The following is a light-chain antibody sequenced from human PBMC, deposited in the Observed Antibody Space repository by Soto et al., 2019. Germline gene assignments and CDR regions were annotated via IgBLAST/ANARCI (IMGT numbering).Light chain of an antibody. V-gene: IGKV3-11*01. CDR1: QSVNNH. J-gene: IGKJ4*01. CDR3: QQYNNWPFLLT. Sequence: EIVLTQSPATVSLSPGERATLSCRASQSVNNHLAWYQQKPGQAPRLLIYEASNRATGIPARFSGSGSGTDFTLTISSLEPEDFEVYYCQQYNNWPFLLTFGGGTKVEIK. CDR2: EAS.